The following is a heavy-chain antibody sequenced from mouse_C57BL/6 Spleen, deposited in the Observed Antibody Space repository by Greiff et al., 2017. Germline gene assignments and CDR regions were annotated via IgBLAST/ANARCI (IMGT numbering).Heavy chain of an antibody. Sequence: QVQLQQSGAELVRPGTSVKVSCKASGYAFTNYLIEWVKQRPGQGLEWIGVIIPGSGGTNYNEKFKGKATLTADKSSSTAYMHLSSLTSEDSAVYFCARNSHYAEFAYWGQGTLVTVSA. J-gene: IGHJ3*01. CDR1: GYAFTNYL. D-gene: IGHD2-12*01. CDR3: ARNSHYAEFAY. V-gene: IGHV1-54*01. CDR2: IIPGSGGT.